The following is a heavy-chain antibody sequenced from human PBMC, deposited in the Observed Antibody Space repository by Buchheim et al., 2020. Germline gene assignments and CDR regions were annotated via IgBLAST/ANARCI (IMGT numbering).Heavy chain of an antibody. J-gene: IGHJ4*02. CDR3: AKDQGYGSGSYPGY. CDR1: GFTFSSYA. CDR2: ISGSGGST. V-gene: IGHV3-23*01. D-gene: IGHD3-10*01. Sequence: EVQLLESGGGLVQPGGSLRLSCAASGFTFSSYAMSWVRQAPGKGLEWVSAISGSGGSTYYADSVKGRFTISRDHSKNTVYSPMNSLRAEDTAVYYCAKDQGYGSGSYPGYWGQGTL.